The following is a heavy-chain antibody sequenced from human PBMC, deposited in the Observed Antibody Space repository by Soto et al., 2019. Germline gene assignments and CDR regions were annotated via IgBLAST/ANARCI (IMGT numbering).Heavy chain of an antibody. CDR3: ATSSSGYYFDY. J-gene: IGHJ4*02. CDR1: GGSISSSSYY. V-gene: IGHV4-39*01. D-gene: IGHD3-22*01. CDR2: IYYSGST. Sequence: QLQLQESGPGLVKPSETLSLTCTVSGGSISSSSYYWGWIRQPPGKGLEWIGSIYYSGSTYYNPSLKSRVTISVDTSKNQFSLKLSSVTAADTAVYYCATSSSGYYFDYWGQGTLVTVSS.